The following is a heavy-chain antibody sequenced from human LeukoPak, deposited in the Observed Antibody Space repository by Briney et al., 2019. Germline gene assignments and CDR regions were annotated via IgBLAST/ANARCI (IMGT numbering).Heavy chain of an antibody. Sequence: GGSLRLSCAASGFTFSSYAMSWVRQAPGKGLEWVSSISGSGGSTYYADSVKGRFTISRDNSKNTLYLQMNSMRAEDTAVYYCAKNVGRIVGATDYRGQGTLVTVSS. V-gene: IGHV3-23*01. D-gene: IGHD1-26*01. CDR1: GFTFSSYA. CDR3: AKNVGRIVGATDY. J-gene: IGHJ4*02. CDR2: ISGSGGST.